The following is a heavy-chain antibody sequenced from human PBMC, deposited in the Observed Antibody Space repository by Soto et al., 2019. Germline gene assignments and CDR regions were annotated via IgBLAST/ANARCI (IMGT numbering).Heavy chain of an antibody. D-gene: IGHD2-2*01. CDR3: ARSNRARYCSSTSCYGNWFDP. CDR2: IYYSGST. Sequence: PSETLSLTCTVSVGSISSGGYYWSWIRQHPGKGLEWIGYIYYSGSTYYNPSLKSRVTISVDTSKNQFSLKLSSVTAADTAVYYCARSNRARYCSSTSCYGNWFDPWGQGTLVTVSS. CDR1: VGSISSGGYY. V-gene: IGHV4-31*03. J-gene: IGHJ5*02.